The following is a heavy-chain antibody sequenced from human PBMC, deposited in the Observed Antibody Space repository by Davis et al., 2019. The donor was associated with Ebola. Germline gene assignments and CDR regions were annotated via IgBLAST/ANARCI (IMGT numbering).Heavy chain of an antibody. V-gene: IGHV1-3*01. CDR3: ARVYCSSTSCYYYYGMDV. CDR2: INAGNGNT. CDR1: GYTFTSYA. J-gene: IGHJ6*02. D-gene: IGHD2-2*01. Sequence: AASVKVFCKASGYTFTSYAMHWVRQAPGQRLEWMGWINAGNGNTKYSQKFQGRVTITRDTSASTAYMELSSLRSEDTAVYYCARVYCSSTSCYYYYGMDVWGQGTTVTVSS.